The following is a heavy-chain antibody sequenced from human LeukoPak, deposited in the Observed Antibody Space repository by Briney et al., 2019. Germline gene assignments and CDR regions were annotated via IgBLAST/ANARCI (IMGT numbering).Heavy chain of an antibody. V-gene: IGHV1-2*07. J-gene: IGHJ5*02. CDR2: INPNSGGT. D-gene: IGHD3-22*01. Sequence: ASVNVSCKASGYTFTDYYIHWLRQAPGQGLEWMGWINPNSGGTNYGHKFQGRVTMTRDTSIRTAYMELSGLRSDDTAVYSCARARTETSGYYHLNWFDPWGQGTLVPVSS. CDR1: GYTFTDYY. CDR3: ARARTETSGYYHLNWFDP.